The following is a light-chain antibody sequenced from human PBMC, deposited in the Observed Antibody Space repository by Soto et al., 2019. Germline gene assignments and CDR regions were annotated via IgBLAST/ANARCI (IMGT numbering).Light chain of an antibody. CDR3: SSYTSTSTLYV. J-gene: IGLJ1*01. CDR1: SRDVGNYNY. Sequence: QSALTQPASVSGSPGQSITISWTGTSRDVGNYNYVSWYQQDPGKAPKLIIYEVSNRPSGVSSRFSGSKSDNTASLTISGLQAEDEADYYCSSYTSTSTLYVFGTGTKVTVL. V-gene: IGLV2-14*01. CDR2: EVS.